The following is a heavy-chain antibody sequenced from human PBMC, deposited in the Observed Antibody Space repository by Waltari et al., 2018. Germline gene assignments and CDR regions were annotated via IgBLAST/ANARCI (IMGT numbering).Heavy chain of an antibody. D-gene: IGHD3-10*01. CDR2: INAGNGNT. CDR1: GYPFTSYA. J-gene: IGHJ4*02. V-gene: IGHV1-3*01. Sequence: VQLVQSGAEVKKPGASVKVSCKSSGYPFTSYALHWVRQAPGQRLEWMGWINAGNGNTKYSQKFQGRVTITRETSASTAYMELSSLRSEDTAVYYCALEGVRFGELYYYFDYWGQGTLVTVSS. CDR3: ALEGVRFGELYYYFDY.